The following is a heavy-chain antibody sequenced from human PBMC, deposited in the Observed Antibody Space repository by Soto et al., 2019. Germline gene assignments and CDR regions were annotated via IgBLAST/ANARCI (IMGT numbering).Heavy chain of an antibody. V-gene: IGHV1-8*01. CDR1: GYTFTSYD. CDR3: AGGEWLIHLKYYYYGMDV. CDR2: MNPNSGNT. J-gene: IGHJ6*02. Sequence: ASVKVSCKASGYTFTSYDINWVRQATGQGLEWMGWMNPNSGNTGYAQKFQGRVTMTRNTSISTAYMELSSLRSEDTAVYYCAGGEWLIHLKYYYYGMDVWGQGTTVTVSS. D-gene: IGHD6-19*01.